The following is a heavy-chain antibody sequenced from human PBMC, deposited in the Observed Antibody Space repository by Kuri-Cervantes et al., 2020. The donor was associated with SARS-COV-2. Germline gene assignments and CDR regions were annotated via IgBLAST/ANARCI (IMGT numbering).Heavy chain of an antibody. CDR1: GGSFSGYY. Sequence: ESLKISCAVYGGSFSGYYWSWIRQPPGKGLEWIGYIYYSGSTYYNPSLKSRVTISVDTSKNQFSLKLSSVTAADTAVYYCARWELLFPSDAFDIWGQGTMVTVSS. V-gene: IGHV4-34*01. D-gene: IGHD1-26*01. J-gene: IGHJ3*02. CDR3: ARWELLFPSDAFDI. CDR2: IYYSGST.